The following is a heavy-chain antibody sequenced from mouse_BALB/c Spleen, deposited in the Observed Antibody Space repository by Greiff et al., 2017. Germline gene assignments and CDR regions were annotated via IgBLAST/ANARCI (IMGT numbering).Heavy chain of an antibody. J-gene: IGHJ4*01. V-gene: IGHV1-20*02. CDR1: GYSFTGYF. Sequence: VQLQQSGPELVKPGASVKISCKASGYSFTGYFMNWVMQSHGKSLEWIGRINPYNGDTFYNQKFKGKATFTVDKSSSTAHMELRSLASEDSAVYYSARRGEFITTATGAMDYWGQGTSVTVSS. CDR2: INPYNGDT. D-gene: IGHD1-2*01. CDR3: ARRGEFITTATGAMDY.